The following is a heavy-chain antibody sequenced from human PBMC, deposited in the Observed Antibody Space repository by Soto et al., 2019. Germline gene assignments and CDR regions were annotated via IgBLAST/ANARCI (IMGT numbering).Heavy chain of an antibody. CDR3: ARHNSQWPKWFDP. CDR1: GYTFTSYG. V-gene: IGHV1-18*01. J-gene: IGHJ5*02. D-gene: IGHD1-1*01. Sequence: QVQLVQSGAEVKKPGASVKVSCKASGYTFTSYGISWVRQAPGQGRQWVGWISGYDGNTDCAQKPQARVTMTTDTSTSTAYVDLRSLRSDGTAVYYCARHNSQWPKWFDPWGQGTLVTVSS. CDR2: ISGYDGNT.